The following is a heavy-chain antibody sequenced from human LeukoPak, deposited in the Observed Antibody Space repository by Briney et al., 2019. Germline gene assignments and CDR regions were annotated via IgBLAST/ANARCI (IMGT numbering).Heavy chain of an antibody. CDR1: GFTFSSYS. V-gene: IGHV3-48*01. D-gene: IGHD5-18*01. J-gene: IGHJ4*02. CDR2: ISSSSSTI. Sequence: PGGSLRLSCAASGFTFSSYSMDWARQAPGKGLEWVSYISSSSSTIYYADSVKGRFTISRDNAKNSLYLQMNSLRAEDTAVYYCARDGYSYGFDYWGQGTLVTVSS. CDR3: ARDGYSYGFDY.